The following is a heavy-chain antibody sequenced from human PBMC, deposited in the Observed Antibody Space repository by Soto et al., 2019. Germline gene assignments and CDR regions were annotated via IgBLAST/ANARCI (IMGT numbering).Heavy chain of an antibody. J-gene: IGHJ6*02. CDR1: GGSISSGGYY. Sequence: ASETLSRTCTVSGGSISSGGYYWSWIRQHPGKGLEWIGYIYYSGSTYYNPSLKSRVTISVDTSKNQFSLKLSSVTAADTAVYYCARDYDFWSGRIRYGMEVWGQGTTVTVSS. V-gene: IGHV4-31*03. CDR3: ARDYDFWSGRIRYGMEV. CDR2: IYYSGST. D-gene: IGHD3-3*01.